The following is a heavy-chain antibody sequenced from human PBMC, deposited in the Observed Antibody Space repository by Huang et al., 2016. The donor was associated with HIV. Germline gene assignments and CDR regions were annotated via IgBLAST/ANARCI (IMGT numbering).Heavy chain of an antibody. D-gene: IGHD5-12*01. CDR1: GFSFANYA. Sequence: QVQLVESGGGVVQPGRSLRLSCAASGFSFANYAMHWVRQGTGKRLEWVTFISNDGSSRYYADSVKGRFTISRDNFKNALYLQMNRLRGDDTAVYYCTREYTVAGAFDLWGQGTMVTVSS. CDR3: TREYTVAGAFDL. J-gene: IGHJ3*01. CDR2: ISNDGSSR. V-gene: IGHV3-30-3*01.